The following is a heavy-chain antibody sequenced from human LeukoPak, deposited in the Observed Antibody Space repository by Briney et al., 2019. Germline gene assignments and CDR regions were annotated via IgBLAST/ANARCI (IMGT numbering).Heavy chain of an antibody. J-gene: IGHJ2*01. CDR1: GFSFSSYD. CDR3: ARAAYSSTWYSRYFDL. V-gene: IGHV3-13*01. D-gene: IGHD6-13*01. Sequence: GGSLRLSCAASGFSFSSYDIHWVRQATGKGLEWVSGIGTAGEIYYPGSVKGRFTISRENTKNSLYLQMNSLRAGDTAVYYCARAAYSSTWYSRYFDLWGRGTLVTVSS. CDR2: IGTAGEI.